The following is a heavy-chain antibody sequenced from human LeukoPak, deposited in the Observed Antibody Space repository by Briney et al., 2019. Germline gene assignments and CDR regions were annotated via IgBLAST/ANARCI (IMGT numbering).Heavy chain of an antibody. CDR2: IKEDGSEK. CDR1: GFTFSNSW. V-gene: IGHV3-7*01. D-gene: IGHD3-3*01. J-gene: IGHJ5*02. Sequence: PGGSLRLSCTASGFTFSNSWMCWVRQAPGKGLEWVANIKEDGSEKYYVDSVKGRFTISRDNAKNSLYLQMNSLRAEDTAVYYCARENGNYDFWSGYYGWFDPWGQGTLVTVSS. CDR3: ARENGNYDFWSGYYGWFDP.